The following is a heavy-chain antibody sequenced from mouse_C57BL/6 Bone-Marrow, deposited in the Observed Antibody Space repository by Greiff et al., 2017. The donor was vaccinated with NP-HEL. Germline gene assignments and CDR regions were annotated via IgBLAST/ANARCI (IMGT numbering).Heavy chain of an antibody. V-gene: IGHV1-82*01. D-gene: IGHD2-4*01. CDR1: GYAFSSSW. CDR3: ANDYYFDY. Sequence: LMESGASVKISCKASGYAFSSSWMNWVKQRPGKGLEWIGRIYPGDGDTNYNGKFKGKATLTADKSSSTAYMQLSSLTSEDSAVYFCANDYYFDYWGQGTTLTVSS. CDR2: IYPGDGDT. J-gene: IGHJ2*01.